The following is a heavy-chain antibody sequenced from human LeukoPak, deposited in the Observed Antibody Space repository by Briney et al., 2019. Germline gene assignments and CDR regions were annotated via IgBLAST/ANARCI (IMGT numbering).Heavy chain of an antibody. V-gene: IGHV3-30*03. CDR1: GFTFSSYG. D-gene: IGHD6-13*01. CDR3: ARDPGIPAAGTVGYFDY. J-gene: IGHJ4*02. CDR2: ISYDGSNK. Sequence: GGSLRLSCAASGFTFSSYGMHWVRQARGKGLEWVAAISYDGSNKYYADSVKGRFTISRDNSKNTLYLQMNSLRAEDTAVYYCARDPGIPAAGTVGYFDYWGQGTLVTVSS.